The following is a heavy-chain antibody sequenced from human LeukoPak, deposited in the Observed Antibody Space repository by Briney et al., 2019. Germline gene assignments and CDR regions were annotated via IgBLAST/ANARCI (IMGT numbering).Heavy chain of an antibody. CDR2: ISGRGDSI. CDR1: GFMFSDHY. D-gene: IGHD1-26*01. J-gene: IGHJ4*02. CDR3: ARDIPRGSTHLDY. Sequence: GGSLRLSCAASGFMFSDHYINWMRQAPGKGLEWISYISGRGDSIYYADSVKGRFTISRDNAKQSLYLQMNSLRVEDTAVYYCARDIPRGSTHLDYWGQGTLVTVSA. V-gene: IGHV3-11*04.